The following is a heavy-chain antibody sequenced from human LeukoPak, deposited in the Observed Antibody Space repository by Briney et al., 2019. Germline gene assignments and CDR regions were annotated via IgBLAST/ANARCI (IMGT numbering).Heavy chain of an antibody. CDR1: GGSISSGDYY. CDR2: IYYSGST. CDR3: ARGGGRITIFGVVITSGFDY. D-gene: IGHD3-3*01. J-gene: IGHJ4*02. Sequence: PSQTLSLTCTVSGGSISSGDYYWSWIRQPPGKGLEWIGYIYYSGSTYYNPSLKSRFTISVDTSKNQFSLKLSSVTAADTAVYYCARGGGRITIFGVVITSGFDYWGQGTLVTVSS. V-gene: IGHV4-30-4*08.